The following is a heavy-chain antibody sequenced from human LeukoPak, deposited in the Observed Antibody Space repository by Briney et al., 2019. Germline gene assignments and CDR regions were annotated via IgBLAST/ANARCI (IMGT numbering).Heavy chain of an antibody. CDR1: GGSISSYY. Sequence: SETLSLTCTVSGGSISSYYWSWIRQPAGKGLEWIGRIYTSGSTNYNPSLKSRVTISVDTSKNQFSLKLSSVTAADTAVYYCARDSNDPDQWLPTWDVVDWGQGTLVTVSS. CDR2: IYTSGST. V-gene: IGHV4-4*07. CDR3: ARDSNDPDQWLPTWDVVD. D-gene: IGHD6-19*01. J-gene: IGHJ4*02.